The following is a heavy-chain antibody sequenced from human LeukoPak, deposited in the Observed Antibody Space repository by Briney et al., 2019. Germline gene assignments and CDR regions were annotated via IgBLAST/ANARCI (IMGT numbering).Heavy chain of an antibody. V-gene: IGHV4-34*01. Sequence: SETLSLTCAVYGGSFSGYYWSWIRQPPGKGLEWIGEINHSGSTNYNPSLKGRVTISVDTSKNQFSLKLSSVTAADTAVYYCARERNYDFWSGDNNWFDPWGQGTLVTVSS. CDR1: GGSFSGYY. CDR3: ARERNYDFWSGDNNWFDP. D-gene: IGHD3-3*01. CDR2: INHSGST. J-gene: IGHJ5*02.